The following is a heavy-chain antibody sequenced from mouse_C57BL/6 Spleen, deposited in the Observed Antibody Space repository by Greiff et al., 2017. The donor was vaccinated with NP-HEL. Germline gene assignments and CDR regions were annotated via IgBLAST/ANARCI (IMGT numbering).Heavy chain of an antibody. J-gene: IGHJ4*01. CDR3: ARSHGSSYDYAMDY. Sequence: VQLQQSGAELARPGASVKLSCKASGYTFTSYGISWVKQRTGQGLEWIGEIYPRSGNTYYNEKFKGKATLTADKSSSTAYMELRSLTSEDSAVYFCARSHGSSYDYAMDYWGQGTSVTVSS. CDR1: GYTFTSYG. V-gene: IGHV1-81*01. D-gene: IGHD1-1*01. CDR2: IYPRSGNT.